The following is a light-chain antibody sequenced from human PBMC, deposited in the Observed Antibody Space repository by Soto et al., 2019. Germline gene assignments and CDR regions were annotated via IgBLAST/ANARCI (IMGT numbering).Light chain of an antibody. Sequence: DIQLTQSPSFVSASIGDRVTITCRASQDIAGYLAWFQLKPGKAPKLLISAASTLQSGVPSRFSGSGSGTDFTLTLSSLQSEDSATYYCQQLSNFPWTFGQGTKVEIK. CDR1: QDIAGY. V-gene: IGKV1-9*01. CDR3: QQLSNFPWT. CDR2: AAS. J-gene: IGKJ1*01.